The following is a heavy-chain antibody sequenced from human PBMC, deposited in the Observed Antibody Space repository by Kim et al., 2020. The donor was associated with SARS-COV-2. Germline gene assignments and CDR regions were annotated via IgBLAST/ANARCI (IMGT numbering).Heavy chain of an antibody. Sequence: GGSLRLSCAASGFTFSSYGMHWVRQAPGKGLEWVAVIWYDGSNKYYADSVKGRFTISRDNSKNTLYLQMNSLRAEDTAVYYCARDRRGRSLNTAMDPLDYWGQGTLVTVSS. J-gene: IGHJ4*02. CDR2: IWYDGSNK. CDR3: ARDRRGRSLNTAMDPLDY. V-gene: IGHV3-33*01. CDR1: GFTFSSYG. D-gene: IGHD5-18*01.